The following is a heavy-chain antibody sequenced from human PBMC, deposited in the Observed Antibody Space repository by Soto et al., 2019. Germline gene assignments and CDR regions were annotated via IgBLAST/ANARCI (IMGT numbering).Heavy chain of an antibody. Sequence: SVKVSCKASGGTFSSYAISWVRQAPGQGLEWMGGIIPIFGTANYAQKFQGRVTITADESTSTAYMELSSLRSEDTAVYYCARALKSSSSHYYYYYGMDVWGQRTTVTVSS. CDR3: ARALKSSSSHYYYYYGMDV. V-gene: IGHV1-69*13. D-gene: IGHD6-6*01. CDR2: IIPIFGTA. CDR1: GGTFSSYA. J-gene: IGHJ6*02.